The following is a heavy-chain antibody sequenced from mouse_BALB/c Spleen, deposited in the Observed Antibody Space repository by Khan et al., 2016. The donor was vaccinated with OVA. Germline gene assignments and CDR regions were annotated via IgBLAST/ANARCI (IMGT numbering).Heavy chain of an antibody. CDR3: ARGGYSVFAY. Sequence: QVQLQQSVPELVNPGASLKVSCKASGYTFTDYIIGWVKQSTRQGLEWIGDIFPGSGTPYYNEKFKDKATLTADKYSNTAYMQLSSLTSEDSAVYFCARGGYSVFAYWGQGTLVTVSA. J-gene: IGHJ3*01. CDR2: IFPGSGTP. CDR1: GYTFTDYI. V-gene: IGHV1-77*01. D-gene: IGHD1-1*01.